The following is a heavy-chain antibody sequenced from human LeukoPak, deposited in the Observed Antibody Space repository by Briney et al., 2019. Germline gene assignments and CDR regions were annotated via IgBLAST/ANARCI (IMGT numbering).Heavy chain of an antibody. CDR2: IKHDGSEK. J-gene: IGHJ4*02. CDR3: ARIFEYSSIYYFDY. D-gene: IGHD2-2*01. CDR1: GFTFSSYW. Sequence: GGSLRLSCAASGFTFSSYWMNWVRQAPGKGLEWVANIKHDGSEKFYVDSVKGRFTLSRDNAKNSLYLQMNSLRAEDTAVYYCARIFEYSSIYYFDYWGQGTLVTVSS. V-gene: IGHV3-7*01.